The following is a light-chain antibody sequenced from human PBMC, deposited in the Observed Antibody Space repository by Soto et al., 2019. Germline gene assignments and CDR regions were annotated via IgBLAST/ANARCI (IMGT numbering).Light chain of an antibody. Sequence: DIQMTQSPSTLSASVGDRVTITCRASQSISSWLAWYQQKPGKAPKLLIYDASSLESGVPSRFSGSGSGTEFTLTICSLQPDDFATYYCQQYNSYPLTFGPGTKVDIK. V-gene: IGKV1-5*01. J-gene: IGKJ3*01. CDR1: QSISSW. CDR2: DAS. CDR3: QQYNSYPLT.